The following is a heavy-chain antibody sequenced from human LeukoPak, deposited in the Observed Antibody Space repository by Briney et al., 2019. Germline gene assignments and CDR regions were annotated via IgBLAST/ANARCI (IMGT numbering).Heavy chain of an antibody. D-gene: IGHD4-17*01. V-gene: IGHV1-69*05. CDR1: GGTFSSYA. Sequence: ASVKVSCKASGGTFSSYAISWVRQAPGQGLEWMGRIIPIFGIANYAQKFQGRVTITTDESTSTAYMELSSLRSEDTAVYYCAREGHDYGDYFMAYWGQGTLVTVSS. CDR3: AREGHDYGDYFMAY. CDR2: IIPIFGIA. J-gene: IGHJ4*02.